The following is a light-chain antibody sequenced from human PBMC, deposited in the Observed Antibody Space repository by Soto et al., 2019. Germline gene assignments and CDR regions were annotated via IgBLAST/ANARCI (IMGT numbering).Light chain of an antibody. CDR2: GAS. V-gene: IGKV3-15*01. Sequence: IVMTHSPATLPVSPSERATLSCSSSQSGSSNIAWYQQKPGQAPRLLVYGASTGATGIPARFSGSGSGTEFTLTISSLQSEEFAVYYCQQYHNWPPTWTFGQGTKVDIK. CDR1: QSGSSN. CDR3: QQYHNWPPTWT. J-gene: IGKJ1*01.